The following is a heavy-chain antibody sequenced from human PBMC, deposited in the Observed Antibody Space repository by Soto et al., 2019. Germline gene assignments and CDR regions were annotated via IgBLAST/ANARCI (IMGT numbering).Heavy chain of an antibody. D-gene: IGHD1-26*01. CDR3: ARGGRRSGSYADAFDI. Sequence: GGSLRLSCAASGFTFSDYYMSWIRQAPGKGLEWVSYISSSSSYTNYADSVKGRFTISRDNAKNSLYLQMNSLRAEDTAVYYCARGGRRSGSYADAFDIWGQGTMVTVSS. V-gene: IGHV3-11*05. CDR2: ISSSSSYT. CDR1: GFTFSDYY. J-gene: IGHJ3*02.